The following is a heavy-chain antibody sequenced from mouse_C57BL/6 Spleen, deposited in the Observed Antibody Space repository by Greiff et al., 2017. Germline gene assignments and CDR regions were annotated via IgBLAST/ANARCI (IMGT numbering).Heavy chain of an antibody. CDR3: ARSHYYGSSHFGY. J-gene: IGHJ2*01. CDR1: GYSITSDY. V-gene: IGHV3-8*01. D-gene: IGHD1-1*01. CDR2: ISYSGST. Sequence: DVHLVESGPGLAKPSQTLSLTCSVTGYSITSDYWNWIRKFPGNKLEYMGYISYSGSTYYNPSLKSRISITRDTSKNQYYLQLNSVTTEDTATYYCARSHYYGSSHFGYWGQGTTLTVSS.